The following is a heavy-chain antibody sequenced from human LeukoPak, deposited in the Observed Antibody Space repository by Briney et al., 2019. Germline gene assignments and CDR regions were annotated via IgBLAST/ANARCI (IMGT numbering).Heavy chain of an antibody. CDR2: ISYDGSNK. D-gene: IGHD4-17*01. V-gene: IGHV3-30*01. CDR3: ARPPVTYYYYYYYMDV. Sequence: GGSPRLSCAASGFTFSSYAMHWVRQAPGKGLERVAVISYDGSNKYYADSVKGRFTISRDNSKNTLYLQMNSLRAEDTAVYYCARPPVTYYYYYYYMDVWGKGTTVTVSS. J-gene: IGHJ6*03. CDR1: GFTFSSYA.